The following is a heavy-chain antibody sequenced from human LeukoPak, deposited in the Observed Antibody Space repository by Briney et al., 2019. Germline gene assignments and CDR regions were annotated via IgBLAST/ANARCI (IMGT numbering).Heavy chain of an antibody. Sequence: ASVKVSCKVSGYILSELSIHWVRQAPGKGLEWMGGFYPEDGETIYAQRFQGRVSMTEDASTDTAYMDLSSLRSGDTAVYYCAIGAPIVVVMEYFQHWGQGTLVTVSS. J-gene: IGHJ1*01. CDR2: FYPEDGET. D-gene: IGHD3-22*01. V-gene: IGHV1-24*01. CDR3: AIGAPIVVVMEYFQH. CDR1: GYILSELS.